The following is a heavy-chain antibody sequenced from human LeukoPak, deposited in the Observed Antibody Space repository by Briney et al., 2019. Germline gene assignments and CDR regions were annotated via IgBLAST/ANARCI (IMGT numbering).Heavy chain of an antibody. Sequence: GASVKVSCKASGYTFTGYYMHWVRQAPGQGLEWMGWINPNSGGTNYAQKFQGGVTMTRDTSISTAYMELSRLRSDDTAVYYCARGYGSGSYYLLYWGQGTLVTVSS. CDR3: ARGYGSGSYYLLY. V-gene: IGHV1-2*02. CDR1: GYTFTGYY. CDR2: INPNSGGT. D-gene: IGHD3-10*01. J-gene: IGHJ4*02.